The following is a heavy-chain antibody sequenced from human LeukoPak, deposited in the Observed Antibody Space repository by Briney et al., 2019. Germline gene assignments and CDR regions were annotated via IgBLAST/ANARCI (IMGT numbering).Heavy chain of an antibody. CDR1: GYTFTSYY. Sequence: ASVKVCCKASGYTFTSYYTHLVRQAPGQGLEWMGIINPSGGSTSYAQKFQGRVTMTRDTSTSTVYMELSSLRSEDTAVYYCARDRRDYDSSGYSKNYFDYWGQGTLVTVSS. D-gene: IGHD3-22*01. CDR2: INPSGGST. V-gene: IGHV1-46*01. J-gene: IGHJ4*02. CDR3: ARDRRDYDSSGYSKNYFDY.